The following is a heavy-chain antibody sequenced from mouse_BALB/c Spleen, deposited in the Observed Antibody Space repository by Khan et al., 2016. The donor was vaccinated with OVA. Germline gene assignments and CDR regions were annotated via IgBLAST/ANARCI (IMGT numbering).Heavy chain of an antibody. J-gene: IGHJ3*01. CDR2: IDPFNGST. CDR3: ARHGSSSGFAY. Sequence: VQLKQSGPELMKPGASVKISCKASGNSFTSYYIHWVKQSHGKSLEWIGYIDPFNGSTNYNQKFKGKATLTVDKSSSTAYMHLSSLTSEDSAVYYCARHGSSSGFAYWGQGTLVTVSA. V-gene: IGHV1S135*01. D-gene: IGHD1-1*01. CDR1: GNSFTSYY.